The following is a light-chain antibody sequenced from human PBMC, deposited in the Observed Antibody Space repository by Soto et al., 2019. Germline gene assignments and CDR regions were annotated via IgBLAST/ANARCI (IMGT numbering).Light chain of an antibody. CDR1: SSDIGAYNY. CDR2: AVS. J-gene: IGLJ2*01. V-gene: IGLV2-14*01. Sequence: QSALTQPASVSGSPGQSVPISCPGTSSDIGAYNYVSWYQHHPGKAPKLIIYAVSNRPSGVSNRFSGSKSANTASLTISGLLAEDEAEYYCTSYVSSNLLIFGGGTKLTVL. CDR3: TSYVSSNLLI.